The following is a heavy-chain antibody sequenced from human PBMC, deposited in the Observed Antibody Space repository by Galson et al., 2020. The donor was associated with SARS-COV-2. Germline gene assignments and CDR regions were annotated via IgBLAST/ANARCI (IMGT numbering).Heavy chain of an antibody. CDR3: AHPYYYGSGTFFRKSLYYFDS. V-gene: IGHV2-5*01. J-gene: IGHJ4*02. CDR1: GFSLSTSGVG. D-gene: IGHD3-10*01. CDR2: IYWNDDK. Sequence: SGPTLVKPSQTLTLTCTVSGFSLSTSGVGVAWFRQPPGKALEWLALIYWNDDKHYSPSLKSRLAITRDTSKNQVVLTISNLDPVDTATYFCAHPYYYGSGTFFRKSLYYFDSWGQGVLVAVSS.